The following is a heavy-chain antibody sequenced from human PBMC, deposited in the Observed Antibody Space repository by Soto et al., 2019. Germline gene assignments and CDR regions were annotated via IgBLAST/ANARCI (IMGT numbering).Heavy chain of an antibody. V-gene: IGHV3-11*01. Sequence: PGGSLRLSCSGSGFPFSDFDMSWIRQAPGRGLEWITFTTGVGSTVYYADSVRGRFTISRDNAANSLHLQMDRLTVEDTGVYYCVKDVPCRRANYSPWARGTTVTVSS. CDR2: TTGVGSTV. J-gene: IGHJ6*02. CDR1: GFPFSDFD. CDR3: VKDVPCRRANYSP. D-gene: IGHD2-15*01.